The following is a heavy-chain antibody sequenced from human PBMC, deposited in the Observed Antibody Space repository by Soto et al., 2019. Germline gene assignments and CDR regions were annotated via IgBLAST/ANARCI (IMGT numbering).Heavy chain of an antibody. Sequence: QVQLAESGGGVVQPGRSLRLSCAASGFTFSSYGMHWVRQAPGKGLEWVAVIWYDGSNKYYADSVKGRFTISRDNSKNTLYLQMNSLRAEDTAVYYCARDGIGAVAGNDYWGQGTLVTVSS. J-gene: IGHJ4*02. CDR3: ARDGIGAVAGNDY. CDR2: IWYDGSNK. CDR1: GFTFSSYG. D-gene: IGHD6-19*01. V-gene: IGHV3-33*01.